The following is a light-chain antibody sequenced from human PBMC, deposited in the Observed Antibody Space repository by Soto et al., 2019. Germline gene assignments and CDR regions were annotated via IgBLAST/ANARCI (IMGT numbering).Light chain of an antibody. V-gene: IGLV2-14*01. CDR3: SSYRDSSTLEV. J-gene: IGLJ1*01. Sequence: QSALTQPASVSGSPGQSITISCTGTSSDVGGYNYVSWYQQHPGKAPKLMIYEVSNRPSGVSNRFSGSKSGNTASLTISGLQAEDEADYYCSSYRDSSTLEVFGTGTKLTVL. CDR2: EVS. CDR1: SSDVGGYNY.